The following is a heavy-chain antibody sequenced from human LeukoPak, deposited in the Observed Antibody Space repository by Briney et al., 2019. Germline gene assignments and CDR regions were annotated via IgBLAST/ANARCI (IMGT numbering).Heavy chain of an antibody. CDR1: GGSISSSSYY. CDR3: ARGFGVAAAGPGY. D-gene: IGHD6-13*01. V-gene: IGHV4-39*07. J-gene: IGHJ4*02. Sequence: SETLSLTCTVSGGSISSSSYYWGWIRQPPGKGLEWIGEINHSGSTNYNPSLKSRVTISVDTSKNQFSLKLSSVTAADTAVYYCARGFGVAAAGPGYWGQGTLVTVSS. CDR2: INHSGST.